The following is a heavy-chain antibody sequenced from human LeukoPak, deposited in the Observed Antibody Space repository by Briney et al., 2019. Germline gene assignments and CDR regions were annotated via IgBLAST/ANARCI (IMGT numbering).Heavy chain of an antibody. CDR3: ARGLGAVAGRIYDGFDM. CDR1: GGSISSHY. CDR2: IYFSGST. Sequence: SETLSLTCTGSGGSISSHYWRWIRQPPGKGLEWIGYIYFSGSTNYNPSLNSRVTISIDSPNNQFSLKLSSMTAANTGVYYCARGLGAVAGRIYDGFDMWGQGTMVTVSS. D-gene: IGHD6-19*01. V-gene: IGHV4-59*11. J-gene: IGHJ3*02.